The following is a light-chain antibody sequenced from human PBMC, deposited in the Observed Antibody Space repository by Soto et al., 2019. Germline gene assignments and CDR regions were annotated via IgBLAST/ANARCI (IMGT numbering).Light chain of an antibody. CDR2: EVS. CDR3: SSYRTGGPFV. V-gene: IGLV2-14*01. J-gene: IGLJ1*01. Sequence: QSALTQPASVSGSPGQSITISCTGTSSDVGGYDFVSWYQHHPGKVPKLMIFEVSKRPSGVSNRFSGSKSGNTASLTISGLQAEDEADYYCSSYRTGGPFVFGTGTKLTVL. CDR1: SSDVGGYDF.